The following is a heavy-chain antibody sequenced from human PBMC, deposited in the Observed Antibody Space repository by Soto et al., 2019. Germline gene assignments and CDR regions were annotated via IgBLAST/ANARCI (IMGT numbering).Heavy chain of an antibody. Sequence: GGSLRLSCATSGFTFTYFSISWVRQAPGRGLEWVGFIRSKDYGGTTEYAASVKGRFAISRDDSTGIAYLQMNSLKNEDTAVYYCTREIPYFDSWGQGTLVTVSS. CDR2: IRSKDYGGTT. J-gene: IGHJ4*02. CDR1: GFTFTYFS. CDR3: TREIPYFDS. V-gene: IGHV3-49*02.